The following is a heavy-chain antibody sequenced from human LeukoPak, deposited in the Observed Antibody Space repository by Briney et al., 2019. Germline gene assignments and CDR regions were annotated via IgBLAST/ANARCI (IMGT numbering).Heavy chain of an antibody. CDR1: GGTFSSYA. Sequence: ASVKVPCKASGGTFSSYAISWVRQAPGQGLEWMGGIIPILGTANYAQKFQGRVTITADESTSTAYMELGSLRSEDTAVYYCARLGGPYCTNGVCPGGYWGQGTLVTVSS. CDR2: IIPILGTA. J-gene: IGHJ4*02. CDR3: ARLGGPYCTNGVCPGGY. D-gene: IGHD2-8*01. V-gene: IGHV1-69*13.